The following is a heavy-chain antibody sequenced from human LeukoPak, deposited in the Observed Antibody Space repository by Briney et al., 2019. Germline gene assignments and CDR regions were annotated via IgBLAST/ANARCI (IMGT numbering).Heavy chain of an antibody. Sequence: SVKVSCKASGGTFSSYAISWVRQAPGQGLEWMGGIIPIFGTANYAQKFQGRVTITTDESTSTAYMELSSLRSEDTAVYYCARAVVPAAIGGNWFDPWGQGTLVTVSS. CDR3: ARAVVPAAIGGNWFDP. CDR1: GGTFSSYA. CDR2: IIPIFGTA. J-gene: IGHJ5*02. V-gene: IGHV1-69*05. D-gene: IGHD2-2*02.